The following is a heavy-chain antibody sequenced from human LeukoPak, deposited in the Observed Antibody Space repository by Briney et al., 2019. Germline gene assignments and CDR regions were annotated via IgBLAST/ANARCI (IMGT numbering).Heavy chain of an antibody. J-gene: IGHJ4*02. CDR3: ARDRGIAAAGTNDY. D-gene: IGHD6-13*01. CDR1: GFTFSSNW. Sequence: GGSLRLSCATSGFTFSSNWMSWVRHAPGRGLEWVANIKPDGSAEYYAASVKGRFTVSRDNAKNSLYLQMNSLRDEDTAVYYCARDRGIAAAGTNDYWGQGTLVAVSS. CDR2: IKPDGSAE. V-gene: IGHV3-7*01.